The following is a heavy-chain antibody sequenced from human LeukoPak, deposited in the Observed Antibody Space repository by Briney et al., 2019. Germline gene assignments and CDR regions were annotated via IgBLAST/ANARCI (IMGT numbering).Heavy chain of an antibody. V-gene: IGHV1-2*02. Sequence: GASVKVSCKASGYTFTGYYMHWVRQAPGQGLEWMGWINPNSGGTNYAQKFQGRVTMTRDKSIRTAYMELSRLTSDDTAVYYCARVLRYCSGGNCYSGGLGYMDVWGKGTTVTISS. J-gene: IGHJ6*03. CDR3: ARVLRYCSGGNCYSGGLGYMDV. CDR1: GYTFTGYY. CDR2: INPNSGGT. D-gene: IGHD2-15*01.